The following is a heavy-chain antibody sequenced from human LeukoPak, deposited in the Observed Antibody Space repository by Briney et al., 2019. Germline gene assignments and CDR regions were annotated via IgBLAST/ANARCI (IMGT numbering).Heavy chain of an antibody. CDR3: ARDEWELRNFDY. V-gene: IGHV3-11*04. Sequence: LSLTCTVSGGSISSSSYYWGWIRQAPGKGLEWVSYISSSGSTIYYADSVKGRFTISRDNAKNSLYLQMNSLRAEDTAVYYCARDEWELRNFDYWGQGTLVTVSS. CDR2: ISSSGSTI. J-gene: IGHJ4*02. D-gene: IGHD1-26*01. CDR1: GGSISSSSYY.